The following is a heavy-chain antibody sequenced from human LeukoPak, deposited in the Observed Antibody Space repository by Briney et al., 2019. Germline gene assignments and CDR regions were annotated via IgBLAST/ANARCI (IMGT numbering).Heavy chain of an antibody. J-gene: IGHJ4*02. V-gene: IGHV3-23*01. Sequence: SGGSLRLSCAASGFTFSSYAMSWVRQAPGKGLEWVSGISDTGRSTYYADSVKGRFTISRSNSKNTLYLQMNSLRDEDTAVYYCAKVLRGLAYYGDYRDWGQGTLVTVSS. CDR1: GFTFSSYA. D-gene: IGHD4-17*01. CDR3: AKVLRGLAYYGDYRD. CDR2: ISDTGRST.